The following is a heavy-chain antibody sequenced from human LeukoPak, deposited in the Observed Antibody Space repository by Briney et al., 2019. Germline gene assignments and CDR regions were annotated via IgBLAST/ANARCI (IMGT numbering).Heavy chain of an antibody. CDR2: IKQDGSEK. V-gene: IGHV3-7*01. Sequence: PGGSLRLSCAASGFTFSSYAMSWVRQAPGKGLEWVANIKQDGSEKYYVDSVKGRFTISRDNAKNSLYLQMNSLRAEDTAVYYCARHRVSSGYSGYFDYWGQGTLVTVSS. CDR1: GFTFSSYA. J-gene: IGHJ4*02. CDR3: ARHRVSSGYSGYFDY. D-gene: IGHD3-22*01.